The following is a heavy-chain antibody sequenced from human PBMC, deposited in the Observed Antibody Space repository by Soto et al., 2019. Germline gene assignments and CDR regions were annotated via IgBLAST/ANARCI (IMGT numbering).Heavy chain of an antibody. CDR3: VRLRGYNHCRRWDWFDP. D-gene: IGHD5-18*01. V-gene: IGHV4-30-4*01. Sequence: QVQLQESGPGLVHPSQTLTLTSTVFGAYISSNDYDWSWIRQPPRKGLEWSGHINYSWSTYYTTSLMSRLTMSMDTSKNQLSLRLTSVTAADTAFCYCVRLRGYNHCRRWDWFDPWGQGIVVPVSS. J-gene: IGHJ5*02. CDR1: GAYISSNDYD. CDR2: INYSWST.